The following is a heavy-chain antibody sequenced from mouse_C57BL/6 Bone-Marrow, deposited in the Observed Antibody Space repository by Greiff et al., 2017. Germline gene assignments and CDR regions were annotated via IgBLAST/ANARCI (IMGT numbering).Heavy chain of an antibody. V-gene: IGHV5-6*01. D-gene: IGHD4-1*01. Sequence: EVHLVESGGDLVKPGGSLKLSCAASGFTFSSYGMSWVRQTPDKRLEWVATISSGGSYTYYPDSVKGRFTISRDNAKNTLYLQMSSLKSEDTAMYYCARQTWGFDYWGQGTTLTVSS. CDR3: ARQTWGFDY. J-gene: IGHJ2*01. CDR1: GFTFSSYG. CDR2: ISSGGSYT.